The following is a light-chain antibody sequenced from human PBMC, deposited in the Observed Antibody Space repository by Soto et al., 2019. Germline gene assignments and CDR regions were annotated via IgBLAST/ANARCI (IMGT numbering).Light chain of an antibody. V-gene: IGLV1-51*01. CDR2: DNN. Sequence: QSVLTQPPSVSAAPGQKVTISCSGSNSNIGKNYVSWYQQLPGTAPKLLIYDNNKRPSGIPDRFSGSKSGTSATLGITGLQTGDEADYYCGAWDDSLSAVFGGGTKVTVL. J-gene: IGLJ2*01. CDR3: GAWDDSLSAV. CDR1: NSNIGKNY.